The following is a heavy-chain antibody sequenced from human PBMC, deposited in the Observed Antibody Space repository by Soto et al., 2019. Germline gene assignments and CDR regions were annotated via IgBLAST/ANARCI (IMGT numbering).Heavy chain of an antibody. Sequence: DVQLVESGGGLVQPGRSLRLSCAASGFTFDDYAMHWVRQAPGKGLEWVSGISWNSGSIGYADSVKGRFTISRDNAKNSLYLQMNSLRAEDTALYYCAKDSSIVAKGDLNYYYMDVWGKGTTVTVSS. CDR2: ISWNSGSI. CDR3: AKDSSIVAKGDLNYYYMDV. D-gene: IGHD5-12*01. V-gene: IGHV3-9*01. J-gene: IGHJ6*03. CDR1: GFTFDDYA.